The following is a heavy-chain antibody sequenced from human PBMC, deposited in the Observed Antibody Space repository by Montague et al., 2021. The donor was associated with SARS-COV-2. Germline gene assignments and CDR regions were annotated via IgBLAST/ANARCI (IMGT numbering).Heavy chain of an antibody. J-gene: IGHJ6*03. CDR2: ISQSGNT. V-gene: IGHV4-34*01. CDR1: GGSFSRYY. CDR3: AKLGDGIVPSPILGLGSYYYFYDMDV. D-gene: IGHD2-2*02. Sequence: SETLSLTCAVSGGSFSRYYWSWIRQPPGKGLEWIGEISQSGNTKYNPSLQSRVSISLDTSRNQFFLKVSSVTAADTALYYCAKLGDGIVPSPILGLGSYYYFYDMDVWGKGTTVTVSS.